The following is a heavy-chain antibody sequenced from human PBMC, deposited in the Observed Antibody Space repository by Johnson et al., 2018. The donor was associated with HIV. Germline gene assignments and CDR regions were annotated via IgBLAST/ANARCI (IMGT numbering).Heavy chain of an antibody. V-gene: IGHV3-11*01. D-gene: IGHD1-26*01. CDR2: ISGSVSTI. Sequence: QVQLVESGGNLVKPGGSLRLSCAASGFTFSDYYMNWIRQAPGKGLQWSSYISGSVSTIYYADSVKCRFTISRDNAKNSLYLQMNSLRAEDTALYYCARTLKWELGLPDWDAFDIWGQGTMVTVSS. J-gene: IGHJ3*02. CDR1: GFTFSDYY. CDR3: ARTLKWELGLPDWDAFDI.